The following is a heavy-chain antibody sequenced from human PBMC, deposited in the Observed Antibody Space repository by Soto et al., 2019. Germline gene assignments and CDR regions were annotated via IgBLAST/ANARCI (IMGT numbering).Heavy chain of an antibody. Sequence: QVQLQESGPGLVKPSQTLSLTCTVSGGSISSGDYYWSWIRQPPGKGLEWIGYIYYRGSTYYNPSLKRRVTISVDPSKNQFSLKLSSVTAADTAVYYCARIVSYDFWSGYYYFDYWGQGTLVTVSS. J-gene: IGHJ4*02. V-gene: IGHV4-30-4*01. CDR1: GGSISSGDYY. CDR2: IYYRGST. CDR3: ARIVSYDFWSGYYYFDY. D-gene: IGHD3-3*01.